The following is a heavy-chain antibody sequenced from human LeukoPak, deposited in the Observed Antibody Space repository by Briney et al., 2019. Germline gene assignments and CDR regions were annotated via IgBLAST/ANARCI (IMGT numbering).Heavy chain of an antibody. CDR1: RFAFSTYS. J-gene: IGHJ4*02. CDR2: IRSSRSYI. Sequence: GGPLTLSCAASRFAFSTYSMNWVPHAPGKGVEGVSSIRSSRSYIYCGDSIKRRFTISRDNAKNSLYLQMKSLRAEDTAMYYCARVSSNPYSRGYYHLDYSGRGTVITVSS. CDR3: ARVSSNPYSRGYYHLDY. D-gene: IGHD6-25*01. V-gene: IGHV3-21*01.